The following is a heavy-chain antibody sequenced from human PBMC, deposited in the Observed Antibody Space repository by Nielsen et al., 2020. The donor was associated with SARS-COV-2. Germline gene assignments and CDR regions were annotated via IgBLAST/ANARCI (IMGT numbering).Heavy chain of an antibody. CDR3: AKDNYLGAFDY. V-gene: IGHV3-9*01. J-gene: IGHJ4*02. Sequence: SLKISCAASGCTFDDYAMHWVRQAPGKGLEWVSGISWNSGSIGYADSVKGRFTISRDNAKNSLYLQMNSLRAEDTALYYCAKDNYLGAFDYWGQGTLVTFSS. D-gene: IGHD1-26*01. CDR1: GCTFDDYA. CDR2: ISWNSGSI.